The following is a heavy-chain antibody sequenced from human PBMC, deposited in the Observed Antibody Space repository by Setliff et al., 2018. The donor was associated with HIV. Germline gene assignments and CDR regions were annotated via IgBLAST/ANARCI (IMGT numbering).Heavy chain of an antibody. V-gene: IGHV5-51*01. CDR1: GYTFTNHW. CDR2: IYPGDSDV. D-gene: IGHD2-15*01. J-gene: IGHJ4*02. CDR3: AREHRLCSGERCVLPDY. Sequence: GASLKLSCHASGYTFTNHWFGWVRQMPGEGLEWMAIIYPGDSDVRYNPSFQGQVTVSVDKSINTAYLQWSSLKASDTATYYCAREHRLCSGERCVLPDYWGQGTLVTVSS.